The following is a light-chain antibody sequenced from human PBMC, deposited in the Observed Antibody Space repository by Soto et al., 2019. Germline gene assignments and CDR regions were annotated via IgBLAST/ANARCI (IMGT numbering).Light chain of an antibody. CDR2: GND. CDR1: SSNIGADYG. CDR3: QAYANTLDARDV. Sequence: QSVLTQPPSVSGAPGQRVTISCTGSSSNIGADYGVHWYQHRPGTAPRLLIFGNDRRHSGVHVPDRSSASKSGTSASLDIAGLQGEDEGDYYCQAYANTLDARDVFGTGTKGTVL. V-gene: IGLV1-40*01. J-gene: IGLJ1*01.